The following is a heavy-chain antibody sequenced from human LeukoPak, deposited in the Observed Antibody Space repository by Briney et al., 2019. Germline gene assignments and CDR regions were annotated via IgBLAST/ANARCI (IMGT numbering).Heavy chain of an antibody. CDR2: ISGSGGST. CDR1: GFTFSSYA. J-gene: IGHJ4*02. CDR3: AKFLRYYDSSGYNYFDY. D-gene: IGHD3-22*01. V-gene: IGHV3-23*01. Sequence: GGSLRLSCAASGFTFSSYAMSWVRQAPGKGLEWVSAISGSGGSTYYADSVKGRFTISSDNSKNTLYLQMNSLRAEDTAVYYCAKFLRYYDSSGYNYFDYWGQGTLVTVSS.